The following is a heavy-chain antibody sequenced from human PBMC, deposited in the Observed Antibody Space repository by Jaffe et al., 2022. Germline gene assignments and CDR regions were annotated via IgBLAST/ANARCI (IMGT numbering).Heavy chain of an antibody. CDR2: IYHSGST. CDR1: GYSISSGYY. CDR3: ARRTNWNDGGAFDY. J-gene: IGHJ4*02. D-gene: IGHD1-1*01. V-gene: IGHV4-38-2*01. Sequence: QVQLQESGPGLVKPSETLSLTCAVSGYSISSGYYWGWIRQPPGKGLEWIGTIYHSGSTYYNPSLKSRLTISVDTSKNQFSLKLSSVTAADTAVYYCARRTNWNDGGAFDYWGQGTLVTVSS.